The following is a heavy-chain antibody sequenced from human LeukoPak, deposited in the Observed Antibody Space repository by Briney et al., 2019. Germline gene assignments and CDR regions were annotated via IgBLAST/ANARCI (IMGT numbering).Heavy chain of an antibody. Sequence: PSETLSLTCAVYGGSFSGYYWSWIRQPPGKGLEWIGEINHSGSANYNPSLKSRVTISVDTSKNQFSLKLSSVTAADTAVYYCARDPYEFGVDGAFDIWGQGTMVTVSS. J-gene: IGHJ3*02. CDR2: INHSGSA. V-gene: IGHV4-34*01. D-gene: IGHD3-16*01. CDR3: ARDPYEFGVDGAFDI. CDR1: GGSFSGYY.